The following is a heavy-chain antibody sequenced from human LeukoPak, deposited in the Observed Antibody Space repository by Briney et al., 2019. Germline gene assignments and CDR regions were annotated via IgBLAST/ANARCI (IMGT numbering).Heavy chain of an antibody. CDR2: ISSSSSYI. V-gene: IGHV3-21*01. J-gene: IGHJ4*02. D-gene: IGHD6-6*01. Sequence: PGGSLRLSCAASGFTFSSYSMNWVRQAPGKGLEWVSSISSSSSYIYYADSVKGRFTISRDNAKNSLYLQMNSLRAEDTAVYYCARHGIRIAARGEVDYWGQGTLVTVSS. CDR1: GFTFSSYS. CDR3: ARHGIRIAARGEVDY.